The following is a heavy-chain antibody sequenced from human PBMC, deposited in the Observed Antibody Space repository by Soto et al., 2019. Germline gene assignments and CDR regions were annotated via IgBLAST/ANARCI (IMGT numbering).Heavy chain of an antibody. D-gene: IGHD3-10*01. J-gene: IGHJ5*02. V-gene: IGHV1-46*01. CDR3: AGASGGVFGIIREFSRGLAP. CDR1: AGTFTSYY. CDR2: INPNGRST. Sequence: AAVNVHCNALAGTFTSYYIPWVPQAPGHGLGWVGIINPNGRSTRVAQRFQGRIIMTRDTSTTTVYLELRSLTSEDTAVYFGAGASGGVFGIIREFSRGLAPWGQGSLVTVSS.